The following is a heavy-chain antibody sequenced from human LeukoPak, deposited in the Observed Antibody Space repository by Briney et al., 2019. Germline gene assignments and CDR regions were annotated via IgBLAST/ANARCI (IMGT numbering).Heavy chain of an antibody. CDR2: ISSSSSYI. V-gene: IGHV3-21*01. CDR1: GFTFSSYS. J-gene: IGHJ4*02. D-gene: IGHD2-2*01. CDR3: ARDALVPAAHFDY. Sequence: PGGSLRLSCAASGFTFSSYSMNWVRQAPGKGLEWVSSISSSSSYIYYADSVKGRFTISRDNAKNSLYLQMNSLRAEDTAVYYCARDALVPAAHFDYWGQGTLVTVSS.